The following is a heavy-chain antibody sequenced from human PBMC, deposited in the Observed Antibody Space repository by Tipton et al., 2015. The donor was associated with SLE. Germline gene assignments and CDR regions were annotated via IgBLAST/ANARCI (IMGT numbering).Heavy chain of an antibody. V-gene: IGHV1-46*01. CDR2: INPSGGST. Sequence: QVQLVQSGAEMKKPGASVKVSCKASGYTFTSYYMHWVRQAPGQGLEWMGIINPSGGSTSYAQKFQGRVTMTRDTSTSTVYMELSSLRSEDTAVYYCARAAGTKDYYYYYMDVWGKGTTVTVSS. CDR1: GYTFTSYY. CDR3: ARAAGTKDYYYYYMDV. J-gene: IGHJ6*03. D-gene: IGHD6-13*01.